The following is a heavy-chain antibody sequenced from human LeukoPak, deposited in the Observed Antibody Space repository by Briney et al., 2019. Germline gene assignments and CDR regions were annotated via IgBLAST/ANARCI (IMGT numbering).Heavy chain of an antibody. CDR3: AKHPWFGEFWYFDL. Sequence: PSQTQSLTCTVSGGSISSDNYYWSWIRQPAGKGLEWIGRIYTSGSTNYNPSLKSRVTMSLDTSKNQFSLNLSSVTAADTAVYYCAKHPWFGEFWYFDLWGRGTLVTVSS. D-gene: IGHD3-10*01. CDR1: GGSISSDNYY. J-gene: IGHJ2*01. V-gene: IGHV4-61*02. CDR2: IYTSGST.